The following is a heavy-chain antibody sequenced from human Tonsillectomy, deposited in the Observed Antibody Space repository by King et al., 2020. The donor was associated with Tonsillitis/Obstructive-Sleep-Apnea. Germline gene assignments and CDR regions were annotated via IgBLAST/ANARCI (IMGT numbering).Heavy chain of an antibody. CDR1: GLTFSIYS. Sequence: VQLVESGGGVVQPWRSLRLSCTASGLTFSIYSMHWVSKATGKGLDGVGDISHYGINKDYAEDVKGRFTISRDNSKNTLYLEVNSLRAEDTAVYYYARERRIMITFGYQDAFDIWGQGTMVTVSS. CDR3: ARERRIMITFGYQDAFDI. CDR2: ISHYGINK. J-gene: IGHJ3*02. D-gene: IGHD3-16*01. V-gene: IGHV3-30*01.